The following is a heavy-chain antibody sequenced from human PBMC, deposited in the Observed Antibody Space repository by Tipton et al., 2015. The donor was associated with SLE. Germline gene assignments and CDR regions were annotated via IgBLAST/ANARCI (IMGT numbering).Heavy chain of an antibody. D-gene: IGHD5-24*01. CDR3: VRLELPATKADY. Sequence: TLSLTCTVSGGSISSHYWGWIRQPPGKGLEWIGEINHSGSTNYNPSLKSRVTISVDTSKNQFSLKLSSVTAADTAVYYCVRLELPATKADYWGPGTLVTVSS. V-gene: IGHV4-34*01. CDR1: GGSISSHY. CDR2: INHSGST. J-gene: IGHJ4*02.